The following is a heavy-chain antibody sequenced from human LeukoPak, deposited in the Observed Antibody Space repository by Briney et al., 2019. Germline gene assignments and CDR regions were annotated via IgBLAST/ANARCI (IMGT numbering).Heavy chain of an antibody. Sequence: ASVKVSCKASGYTFTGYYIYWVRQAPGQGLEWMGWINPNSGGTNYAQKFQGRVTMTRDTSISTAYMELSRLRSDDTAVYYCARFSYGFIYWGQGTLVTVSS. D-gene: IGHD5-18*01. CDR3: ARFSYGFIY. CDR1: GYTFTGYY. V-gene: IGHV1-2*02. CDR2: INPNSGGT. J-gene: IGHJ4*02.